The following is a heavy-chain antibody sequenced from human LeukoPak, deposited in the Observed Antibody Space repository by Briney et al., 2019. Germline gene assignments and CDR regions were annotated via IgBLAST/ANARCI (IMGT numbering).Heavy chain of an antibody. CDR3: ARSLLGVVTVTYYPFDY. Sequence: PSKTLSLTCTVSGGSISSGSYYWSWIRQPAGKGLEWIGRIYTSGSTNYNPSLKSRVTISVDTSKNQFSLKLSSVTAADTAVYYCARSLLGVVTVTYYPFDYWGQGTLVTVSS. D-gene: IGHD2-21*02. J-gene: IGHJ4*02. V-gene: IGHV4-61*02. CDR2: IYTSGST. CDR1: GGSISSGSYY.